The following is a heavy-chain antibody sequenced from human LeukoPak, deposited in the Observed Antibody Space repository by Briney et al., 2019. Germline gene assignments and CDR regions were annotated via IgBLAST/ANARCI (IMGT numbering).Heavy chain of an antibody. J-gene: IGHJ6*03. V-gene: IGHV3-30*02. CDR2: IRYDGSNK. D-gene: IGHD3-22*01. CDR1: GFTFSDYY. CDR3: AKVAIVEPISPLGYYYYYYMDV. Sequence: GGSLRLSCAASGFTFSDYYMSWIRQAPGKGLEWVAFIRYDGSNKYYADSVKGRFTISRDNSKNTLYLQMNSLRAEDTAVYYCAKVAIVEPISPLGYYYYYYMDVWGKGTTVTISS.